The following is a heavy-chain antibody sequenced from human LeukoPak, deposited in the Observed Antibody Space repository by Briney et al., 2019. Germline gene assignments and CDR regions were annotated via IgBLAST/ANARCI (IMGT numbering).Heavy chain of an antibody. D-gene: IGHD3-16*01. J-gene: IGHJ4*02. CDR1: GVSINRFY. CDR3: ARGSMSYVWGSTELDY. V-gene: IGHV4-59*01. CDR2: VYYSGST. Sequence: SETLSLTCSVSGVSINRFYWSWIRQSPGKGLDWIGYVYYSGSTNRNPSLKSRVTLSVDTSKNQFSLRLNSVIAADTAVYYCARGSMSYVWGSTELDYWGQGTLVTVSS.